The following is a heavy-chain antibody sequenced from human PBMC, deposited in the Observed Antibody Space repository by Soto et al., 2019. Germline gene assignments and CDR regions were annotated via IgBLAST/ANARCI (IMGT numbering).Heavy chain of an antibody. CDR3: ARDKVRGVINDSYGMDV. CDR2: IIPMFGAT. Sequence: SVKVSCKASGGTFSSYGICWVRQAPGQGLEWMGGIIPMFGATNYAQEFQGRVTITADESTSTAYMELSSLRSEDTAVYYCARDKVRGVINDSYGMDVWGQGTTVTLFS. V-gene: IGHV1-69*13. CDR1: GGTFSSYG. J-gene: IGHJ6*02. D-gene: IGHD3-10*01.